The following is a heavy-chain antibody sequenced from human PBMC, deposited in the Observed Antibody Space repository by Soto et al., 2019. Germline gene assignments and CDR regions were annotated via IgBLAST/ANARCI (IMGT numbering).Heavy chain of an antibody. J-gene: IGHJ6*02. CDR3: AANNLLCFGDFFPYYYYGIAV. CDR2: IVVGSGNT. Sequence: SVKVSCKASGFTFTSSAVQWVRQARGQRLEWIGWIVVGSGNTNYAQKFQERVTITRDMSTSTAYMELSSLRSEDTAVYYCAANNLLCFGDFFPYYYYGIAVGGQGTKAPVPS. D-gene: IGHD3-10*01. CDR1: GFTFTSSA. V-gene: IGHV1-58*01.